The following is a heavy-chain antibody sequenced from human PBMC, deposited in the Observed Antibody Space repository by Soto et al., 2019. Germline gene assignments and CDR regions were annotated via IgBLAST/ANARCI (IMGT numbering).Heavy chain of an antibody. Sequence: QIALMETDPTLVKPTQTLTLTCTFSGFSLSTNGVGVGWIRQPPGKALEWLALIYWDDSKHYSPSLNSRLTITKDTSRNLVVLTMTDMDPVDTATYYYAKKGGGDSILGYWGQGTLVTVSS. J-gene: IGHJ4*02. D-gene: IGHD4-17*01. V-gene: IGHV2-5*02. CDR3: AKKGGGDSILGY. CDR2: IYWDDSK. CDR1: GFSLSTNGVG.